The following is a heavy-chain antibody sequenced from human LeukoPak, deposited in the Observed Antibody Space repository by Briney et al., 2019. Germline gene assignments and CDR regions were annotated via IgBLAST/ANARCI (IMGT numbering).Heavy chain of an antibody. CDR3: ARVHRAPGSVMFDY. D-gene: IGHD1-14*01. CDR2: INHSGST. Sequence: PSVTLSLTCAVYGGSFSGYYWSWIRQPPGKGLEWIGEINHSGSTNYNPSLKSRVTISVDTSKNQFSLKLSSVTAADTAVYYCARVHRAPGSVMFDYWGQGTLVTVSS. V-gene: IGHV4-34*01. CDR1: GGSFSGYY. J-gene: IGHJ4*02.